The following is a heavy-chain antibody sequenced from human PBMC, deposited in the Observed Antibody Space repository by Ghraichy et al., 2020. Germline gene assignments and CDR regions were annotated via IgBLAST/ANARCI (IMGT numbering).Heavy chain of an antibody. CDR3: AKDRGDGSDWYISWNFDL. J-gene: IGHJ2*01. Sequence: GGSLRLSCAASGFTFSNYAMNWVRQAPGKGLEWVSNLRGTGSSTYYADSVKGRFTISRDISKNTLYLQMNSLTAEDSAVYYCAKDRGDGSDWYISWNFDLWGRGTLVTVSS. CDR1: GFTFSNYA. D-gene: IGHD6-19*01. CDR2: LRGTGSST. V-gene: IGHV3-23*01.